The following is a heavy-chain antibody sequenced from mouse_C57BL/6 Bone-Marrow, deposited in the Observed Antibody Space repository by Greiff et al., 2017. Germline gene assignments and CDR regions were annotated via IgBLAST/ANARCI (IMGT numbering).Heavy chain of an antibody. CDR2: IYPGDGDT. CDR1: GYAFRSYW. Sequence: QVQLQQSGAELVKPGASVKISCKASGYAFRSYWMNWVKQRPGKGLEWIGQIYPGDGDTNYNGKFKGKATLTADKSSSTAYMQLSSLTSEDSAVYFCARKHYYYGSSSLYWYFDVWGTGTTVTVSS. CDR3: ARKHYYYGSSSLYWYFDV. J-gene: IGHJ1*03. D-gene: IGHD1-1*01. V-gene: IGHV1-80*01.